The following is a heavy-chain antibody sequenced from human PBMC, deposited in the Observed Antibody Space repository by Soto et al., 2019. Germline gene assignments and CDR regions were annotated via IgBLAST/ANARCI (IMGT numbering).Heavy chain of an antibody. J-gene: IGHJ5*02. CDR3: ARRAVVAVTGSLDNWLDP. CDR2: VYSSGST. D-gene: IGHD2-21*01. CDR1: GGSITSYN. Sequence: LSRTGTGCGGSITSYNWNWLRQPPGKALEWIGYVYSSGSTNYNPSLKSRVTISVDTSRNQFSLKVNSVTAADTAVYYCARRAVVAVTGSLDNWLDPWGQGILVTVSS. V-gene: IGHV4-59*01.